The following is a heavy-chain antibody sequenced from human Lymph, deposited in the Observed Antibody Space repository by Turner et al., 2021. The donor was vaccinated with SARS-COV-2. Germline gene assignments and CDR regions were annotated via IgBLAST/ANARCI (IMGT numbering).Heavy chain of an antibody. D-gene: IGHD1-1*01. Sequence: QVQLVESGGGGVQPGRSLRLSCAASGFTLSSYAMHWVRQAPGKGLEWVAVISYDGSNKYYADSVKGRFTISRDNSKNTLYLQMNSLRAEDTAVYYCAREGELEPSDAFDIWGQGTMVTVSS. CDR3: AREGELEPSDAFDI. CDR1: GFTLSSYA. V-gene: IGHV3-30-3*01. CDR2: ISYDGSNK. J-gene: IGHJ3*02.